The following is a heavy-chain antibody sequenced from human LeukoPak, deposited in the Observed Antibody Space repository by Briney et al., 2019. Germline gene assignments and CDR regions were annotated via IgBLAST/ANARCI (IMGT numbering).Heavy chain of an antibody. CDR2: ISYDGSNE. CDR3: ARDKGTSYPSSFDY. CDR1: GFTFSSYV. J-gene: IGHJ4*02. D-gene: IGHD6-6*01. V-gene: IGHV3-30*04. Sequence: GGSLRLSCAASGFTFSSYVMHWVRQAPGKGLEWVAIISYDGSNEYYADSVKGRFTISRDNSKNTLYLQMNSLRAADTAVYYCARDKGTSYPSSFDYWGQGTLVTVSS.